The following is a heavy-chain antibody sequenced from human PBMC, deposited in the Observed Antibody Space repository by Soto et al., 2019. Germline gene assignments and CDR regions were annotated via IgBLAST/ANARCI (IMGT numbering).Heavy chain of an antibody. CDR1: GFTFRNYD. J-gene: IGHJ6*03. D-gene: IGHD2-2*01. CDR2: IGTAGDT. Sequence: GGSLRLSCEASGFTFRNYDMHWVRQVSGKGLGWVSAIGTAGDTYYPGSVKGRFTISREDAKNSLYLQMNSLRAGDTAVYYCARGYCSSTSCHYYFYYYMDVWGKGTTVTVSS. CDR3: ARGYCSSTSCHYYFYYYMDV. V-gene: IGHV3-13*01.